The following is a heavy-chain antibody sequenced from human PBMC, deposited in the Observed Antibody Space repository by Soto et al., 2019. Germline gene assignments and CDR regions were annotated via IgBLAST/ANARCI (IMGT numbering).Heavy chain of an antibody. CDR3: ATDLGAVAGSQWRTGGYFDY. D-gene: IGHD6-19*01. J-gene: IGHJ4*02. CDR1: GYTLTELS. Sequence: QVQLVQSGAEVKKPGASVKVSCKVSGYTLTELSMHWVRQAPGKGLEWMGGFDPEDGETIYAQKFQGRVTMTEDTSTDTAYMELSSLRSEDTAVYYCATDLGAVAGSQWRTGGYFDYWGQGTLVTVSS. V-gene: IGHV1-24*01. CDR2: FDPEDGET.